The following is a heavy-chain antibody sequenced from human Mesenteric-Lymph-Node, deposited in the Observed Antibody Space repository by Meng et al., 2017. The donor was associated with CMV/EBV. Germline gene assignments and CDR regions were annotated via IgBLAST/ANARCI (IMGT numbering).Heavy chain of an antibody. V-gene: IGHV6-1*01. Sequence: NSAAWNWIRQSPSRGLEWLGRKDYRSKWYNDDAVSVKSRITINPDTSKNQFSLQLNSVTPEDTAVYYCARDRPKLYGDSEDDAFDIWGQGTMVTVSS. CDR3: ARDRPKLYGDSEDDAFDI. CDR1: NSAA. J-gene: IGHJ3*02. CDR2: KDYRSKWYN. D-gene: IGHD4-17*01.